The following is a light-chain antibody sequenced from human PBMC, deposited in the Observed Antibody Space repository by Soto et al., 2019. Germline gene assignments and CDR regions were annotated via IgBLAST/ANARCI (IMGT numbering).Light chain of an antibody. CDR1: QSISSY. CDR3: QQSYSTPFT. J-gene: IGKJ4*01. V-gene: IGKV1-39*01. Sequence: DIQMTQSPSSLSASVGDRVTITCRASQSISSYLNWYQQKPGKAPKLLIYAASSLQSGVPSRFSGSGSGTDFTLTISSPQPEDFAPYYCQQSYSTPFTFGGGTKVEIK. CDR2: AAS.